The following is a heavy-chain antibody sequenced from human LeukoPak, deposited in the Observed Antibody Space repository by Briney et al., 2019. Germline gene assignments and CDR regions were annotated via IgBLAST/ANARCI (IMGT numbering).Heavy chain of an antibody. J-gene: IGHJ4*02. D-gene: IGHD3-22*01. CDR1: GFTFSSNW. V-gene: IGHV3-74*01. CDR3: GRETYTYDTSGPDH. Sequence: PGGSLRLSCAASGFTFSSNWMHWVRQAPGKGLVWVSRINSDGSGTTYADSVKGRLTISRDNAKNTLYLQMNSLRAEDTAVYYCGRETYTYDTSGPDHWGQGTLVTVSS. CDR2: INSDGSGT.